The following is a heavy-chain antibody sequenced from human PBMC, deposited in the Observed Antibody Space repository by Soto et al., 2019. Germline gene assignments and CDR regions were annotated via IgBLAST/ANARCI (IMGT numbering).Heavy chain of an antibody. Sequence: QLQLVQSGPEAKQPGASVKVSCKASGYTFATSAISWVRQAPGQGPEWMGWMKAYSGNTNYEQKIQGRLTMTTDTSTCMAHMGLRTLNTDVSALDYCAIVEYGDYQYWGQGTLVIVSS. D-gene: IGHD2-21*01. CDR2: MKAYSGNT. CDR1: GYTFATSA. J-gene: IGHJ4*02. CDR3: AIVEYGDYQY. V-gene: IGHV1-18*01.